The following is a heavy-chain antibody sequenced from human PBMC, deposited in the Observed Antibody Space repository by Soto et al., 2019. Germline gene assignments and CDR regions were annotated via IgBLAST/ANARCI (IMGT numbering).Heavy chain of an antibody. Sequence: QVQLVESGGGVVQPGRSLRLSCAASGFTFSSYGMHWVRQAPGKGLEWVAVISYDGSNKYYADSVKGRFTISRNNSKKTLYMQMNSLRAEDTAVYYCAKPRDGYSSSSSDYFDYWGQGTLVTVSS. CDR3: AKPRDGYSSSSSDYFDY. J-gene: IGHJ4*02. D-gene: IGHD6-6*01. CDR1: GFTFSSYG. CDR2: ISYDGSNK. V-gene: IGHV3-30*18.